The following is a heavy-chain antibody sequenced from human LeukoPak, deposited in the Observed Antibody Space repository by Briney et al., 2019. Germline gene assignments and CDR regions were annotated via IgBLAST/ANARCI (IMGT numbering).Heavy chain of an antibody. Sequence: ASVKVSCKASGYTFTGYYMHWVRQAPGQGLEWMGWINPNSGGTNYALKFQGRVTMTRDTSISTAYMELSRLRSEDTAVYYCARVKVPLAEDDAFDIWGQGTMVTVSS. V-gene: IGHV1-2*02. J-gene: IGHJ3*02. CDR2: INPNSGGT. CDR3: ARVKVPLAEDDAFDI. CDR1: GYTFTGYY.